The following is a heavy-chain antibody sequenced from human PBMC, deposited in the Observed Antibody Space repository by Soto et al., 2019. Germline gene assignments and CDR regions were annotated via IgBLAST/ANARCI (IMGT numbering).Heavy chain of an antibody. D-gene: IGHD6-19*01. Sequence: EVQLLESGGGLVKPGGSLRLSCVASGFSFRNYAMNWVRQAPGKGLEWVASISSASGYIFYGDSVKGRFTISRYNAENALYLQMSSLRTDDTGVYYCARPSFDSSGWSYWGQGAQVTVSS. CDR2: ISSASGYI. CDR3: ARPSFDSSGWSY. J-gene: IGHJ4*02. CDR1: GFSFRNYA. V-gene: IGHV3-21*01.